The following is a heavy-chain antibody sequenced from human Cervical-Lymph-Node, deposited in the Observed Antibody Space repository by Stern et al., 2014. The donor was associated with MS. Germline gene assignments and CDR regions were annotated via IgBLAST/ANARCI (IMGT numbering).Heavy chain of an antibody. CDR3: ARVGYSSGPGPVGDY. CDR1: GYTFTSYA. J-gene: IGHJ4*02. D-gene: IGHD6-19*01. Sequence: VQLVESGAEVKKPGASGKVSCKASGYTFTSYAMHWVRQAPGQRLEWMGWINAGNGNTKYSQKFQGRVTITRDTSASTAYMELSSLRSEDTAVYYCARVGYSSGPGPVGDYWGQGTLVTVSS. CDR2: INAGNGNT. V-gene: IGHV1-3*01.